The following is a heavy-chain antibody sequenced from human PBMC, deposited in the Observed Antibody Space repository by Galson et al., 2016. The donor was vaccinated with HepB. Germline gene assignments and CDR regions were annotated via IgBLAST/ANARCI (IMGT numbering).Heavy chain of an antibody. Sequence: SLRLSCAASGFTFRRHGMHWVRQAPGKGLEWMAAIWFDGSNKYYADSVKGRFTISRDNSENTLYLQMDSLRAEDKAVYYCARVGDLGGDYFDYWGRGTLVTVSS. V-gene: IGHV3-33*01. J-gene: IGHJ4*02. D-gene: IGHD2-21*01. CDR1: GFTFRRHG. CDR3: ARVGDLGGDYFDY. CDR2: IWFDGSNK.